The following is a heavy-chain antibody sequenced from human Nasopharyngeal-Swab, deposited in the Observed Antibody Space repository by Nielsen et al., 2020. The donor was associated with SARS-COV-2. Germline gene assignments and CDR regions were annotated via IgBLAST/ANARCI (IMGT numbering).Heavy chain of an antibody. CDR3: ARENYYDSSGLDY. J-gene: IGHJ4*02. CDR1: GYTFTSYY. D-gene: IGHD3-22*01. Sequence: ASVKVSCKASGYTFTSYYMHWVRQAPGQGLEWMGWINPNSGGTNYAQKFQGRVTMTRDTSISTAYMELSRLRSDDTAVYYCARENYYDSSGLDYWGQGTLVTVSS. V-gene: IGHV1-2*02. CDR2: INPNSGGT.